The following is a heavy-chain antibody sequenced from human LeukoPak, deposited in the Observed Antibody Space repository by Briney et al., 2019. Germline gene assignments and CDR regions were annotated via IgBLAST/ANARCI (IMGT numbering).Heavy chain of an antibody. V-gene: IGHV3-30*02. CDR1: GFTFSSYG. J-gene: IGHJ4*02. Sequence: GGSLRLSCAASGFTFSSYGMHWVRQAPGKGLEWVTFIRYDGSNKYYTDSVKARFTISRDNSKNTLYLQMNSLRAEDTAVYYRARDKPFYYGSGTHIDFWGQGTLLTVSS. CDR3: ARDKPFYYGSGTHIDF. CDR2: IRYDGSNK. D-gene: IGHD3-10*01.